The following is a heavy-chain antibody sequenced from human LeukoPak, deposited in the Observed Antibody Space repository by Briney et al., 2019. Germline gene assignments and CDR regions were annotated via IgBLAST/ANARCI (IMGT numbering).Heavy chain of an antibody. CDR3: ARVAVSGPTGWFDS. CDR2: LSGTGGGT. CDR1: GFTFSYYA. J-gene: IGHJ5*01. D-gene: IGHD2-8*02. Sequence: PGGSLRLSCAASGFTFSYYAMSWVRQAPGKGLEWVSTLSGTGGGTYYADSVKGRFTISRDNVDNVVYLEMNSLGAEDTATYYCARVAVSGPTGWFDSWGQGTLVIVSS. V-gene: IGHV3-23*01.